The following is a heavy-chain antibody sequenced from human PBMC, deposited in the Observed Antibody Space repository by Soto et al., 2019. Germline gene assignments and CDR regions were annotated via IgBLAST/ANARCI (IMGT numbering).Heavy chain of an antibody. D-gene: IGHD3-9*01. V-gene: IGHV4-34*01. J-gene: IGHJ4*02. CDR2: VNHSGAT. CDR1: DRSFSGYY. Sequence: SETLSLTCAVYDRSFSGYYWSWIRQPPGKGLEWIGEVNHSGATNYNPSLKSRVAMSVDTSKNQFSLKLSSVTAADTAVYYCARGRRSGYDILTGYLTREYYFDYWGQGTLVTVSS. CDR3: ARGRRSGYDILTGYLTREYYFDY.